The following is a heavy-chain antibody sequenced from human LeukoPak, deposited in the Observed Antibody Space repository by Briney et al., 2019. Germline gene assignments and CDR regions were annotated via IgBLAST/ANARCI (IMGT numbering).Heavy chain of an antibody. D-gene: IGHD3-10*02. CDR2: MNSDGSSR. J-gene: IGHJ4*02. CDR3: RNLDMFRAYHDY. V-gene: IGHV3-74*03. Sequence: GSLRLSCADSGFTLSSHWTHWVRPIPREGLGWVSGMNSDGSSRENTDSVRGRFTISRDIAKSTLYLQMTSLRAEEAVVYCCRNLDMFRAYHDYWDQGTLVTVSS. CDR1: GFTLSSHW.